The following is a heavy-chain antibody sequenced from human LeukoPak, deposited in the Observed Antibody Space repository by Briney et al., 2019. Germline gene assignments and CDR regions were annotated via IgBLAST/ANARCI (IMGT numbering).Heavy chain of an antibody. Sequence: GGSLRLSCAASGFTFSSYDMHWVRQAPGKGLEWVAVISYDGSNKYYADSVKGRFTISRDNSKNTLYLQMNSLRAEDTAVYYCARELWFGERLTDFDYWGQGTLVTVPS. V-gene: IGHV3-30-3*01. CDR1: GFTFSSYD. J-gene: IGHJ4*02. CDR3: ARELWFGERLTDFDY. D-gene: IGHD3-10*01. CDR2: ISYDGSNK.